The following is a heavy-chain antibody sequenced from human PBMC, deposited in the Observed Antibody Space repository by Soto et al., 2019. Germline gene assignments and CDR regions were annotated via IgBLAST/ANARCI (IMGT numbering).Heavy chain of an antibody. Sequence: QVQLQQWGAGLLKPSETLSLTCAVYGGSFSGYYWTWIRQPPGTGLEWIGEINHSGSTNYNPSLKSRVTISVDTSKNQFSLKQTSVTAADTAVYYCARDKITGLFDYWGQGTLVTVS. D-gene: IGHD3-16*01. CDR3: ARDKITGLFDY. J-gene: IGHJ4*02. CDR1: GGSFSGYY. V-gene: IGHV4-34*01. CDR2: INHSGST.